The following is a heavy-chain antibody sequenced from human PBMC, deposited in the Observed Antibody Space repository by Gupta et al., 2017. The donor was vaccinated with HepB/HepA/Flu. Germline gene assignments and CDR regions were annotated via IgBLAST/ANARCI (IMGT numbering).Heavy chain of an antibody. Sequence: GKGLEWVGFIRSKAYGGTTEYAASVKGRFTISRDDSKSIAYLQMNSLKTEDTAVYYCTRESYSSGWIPDYYWAQGTLVTVSS. CDR2: IRSKAYGGTT. J-gene: IGHJ4*02. D-gene: IGHD6-19*01. V-gene: IGHV3-49*02. CDR3: TRESYSSGWIPDYY.